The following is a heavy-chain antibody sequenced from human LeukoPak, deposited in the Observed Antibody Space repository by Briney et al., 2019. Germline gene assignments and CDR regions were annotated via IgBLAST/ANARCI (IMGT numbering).Heavy chain of an antibody. CDR3: ARAPHYSNYGPYYYGMDV. J-gene: IGHJ6*02. D-gene: IGHD4-11*01. Sequence: GGSPRLSCAASGFTFSDYYMSWIRQAPGKGLEWVSYISSSSSYTNYADSVKGRFTISRDNAKNSLYLQMNSLRAEDTAVYYCARAPHYSNYGPYYYGMDVWGQGTTVTVSS. CDR1: GFTFSDYY. CDR2: ISSSSSYT. V-gene: IGHV3-11*06.